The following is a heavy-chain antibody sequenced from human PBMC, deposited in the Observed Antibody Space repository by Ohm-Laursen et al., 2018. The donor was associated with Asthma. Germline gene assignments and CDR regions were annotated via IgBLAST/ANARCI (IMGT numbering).Heavy chain of an antibody. J-gene: IGHJ4*02. V-gene: IGHV3-33*01. CDR3: ARDHGRDGYNTDY. Sequence: SLRLSCTASGFTLSSYGMHWVRQAPGKGLEWVAVIWYDGSNKYYADSVKGRFTISRDNSKNTLYLQMNSLRAEDTAVYYCARDHGRDGYNTDYWGQGTLVTVSS. D-gene: IGHD5-24*01. CDR2: IWYDGSNK. CDR1: GFTLSSYG.